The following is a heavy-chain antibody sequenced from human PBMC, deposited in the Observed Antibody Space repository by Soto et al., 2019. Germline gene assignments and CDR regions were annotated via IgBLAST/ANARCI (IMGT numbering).Heavy chain of an antibody. D-gene: IGHD6-13*01. CDR1: GITFSNYA. Sequence: EVQLLESGGGLVQPGGSLRLSCAASGITFSNYAVTWVRQAPGKGLEWVSTISGSGGSTYYADSVKGRFTISRDNSKNPLSLQINSLSAEDTAVYYCAKNQGSIWYDIHYWGQGTLVTVSS. CDR3: AKNQGSIWYDIHY. J-gene: IGHJ4*02. CDR2: ISGSGGST. V-gene: IGHV3-23*01.